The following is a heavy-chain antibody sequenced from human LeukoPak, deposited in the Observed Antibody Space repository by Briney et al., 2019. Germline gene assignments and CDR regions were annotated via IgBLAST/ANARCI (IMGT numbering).Heavy chain of an antibody. CDR2: INSDGSST. J-gene: IGHJ6*03. D-gene: IGHD6-6*01. CDR3: AREDSSSSMGAGYSYYMDV. Sequence: RAGGSLRLSCAASGLTFRSCRMHWVRPAPGKGLVWVSRINSDGSSTSYADFVKGRFTISRDNAKNPLSLQMNSLRAEDTAVYYCAREDSSSSMGAGYSYYMDVWGKGTTVTVSS. CDR1: GLTFRSCR. V-gene: IGHV3-74*01.